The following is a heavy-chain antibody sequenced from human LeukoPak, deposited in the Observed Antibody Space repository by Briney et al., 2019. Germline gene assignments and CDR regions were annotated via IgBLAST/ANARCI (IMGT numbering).Heavy chain of an antibody. J-gene: IGHJ6*03. CDR2: IKQDGSEK. CDR1: GFTFGSYW. Sequence: GGSLRLSCAASGFTFGSYWMSWVRQAPGKGLEWVANIKQDGSEKYYVDSVKGRFTISRDNAKNSLYLQMNSLRAEDTAVYYCARDRCSSTSCYRYYYMDVWGKGTTVTVSS. D-gene: IGHD2-2*01. CDR3: ARDRCSSTSCYRYYYMDV. V-gene: IGHV3-7*01.